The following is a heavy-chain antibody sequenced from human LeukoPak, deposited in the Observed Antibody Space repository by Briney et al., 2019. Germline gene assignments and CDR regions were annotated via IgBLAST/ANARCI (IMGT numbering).Heavy chain of an antibody. CDR3: AREGDYGDLMGYYYYYGMDV. CDR2: ISAYNGNT. V-gene: IGHV1-18*01. Sequence: ASVKVFCKASGYTFTSYGISWVRQAPGQGLEWMGWISAYNGNTNYAQKLQGRVTMTTDTSTSTAYMELRSLRCDDTAVYYCAREGDYGDLMGYYYYYGMDVWGQGTTVTVSS. D-gene: IGHD4-17*01. CDR1: GYTFTSYG. J-gene: IGHJ6*02.